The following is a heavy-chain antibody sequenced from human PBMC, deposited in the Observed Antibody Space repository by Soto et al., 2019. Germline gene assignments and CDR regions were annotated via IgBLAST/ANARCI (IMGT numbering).Heavy chain of an antibody. CDR3: ARVLVARDADYYYGIDV. J-gene: IGHJ6*02. D-gene: IGHD2-15*01. Sequence: ASVNGSCKASGYTFTGYDMHWVRQAPGQGLEWMGWINPNSGGTNYAQKFQGWVTMTRDTSISTAYMELSRLRSDDTAVYYCARVLVARDADYYYGIDVCGQGTTVTVSS. CDR1: GYTFTGYD. V-gene: IGHV1-2*04. CDR2: INPNSGGT.